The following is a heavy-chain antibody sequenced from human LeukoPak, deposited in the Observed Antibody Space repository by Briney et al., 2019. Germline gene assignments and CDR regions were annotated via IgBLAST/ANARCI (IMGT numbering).Heavy chain of an antibody. CDR1: GFTFSNAW. CDR2: IYHSGST. D-gene: IGHD7-27*01. Sequence: GSLRLSCAASGFTFSNAWMNWVRQPPGKGLEWIGNIYHSGSTYYSPSLKSRVTLSVDTSKNQFSLKLSSVTAADTAVYYCAGLLNGGASHWFDPWGQGTLVTVSS. CDR3: AGLLNGGASHWFDP. V-gene: IGHV4-59*04. J-gene: IGHJ5*02.